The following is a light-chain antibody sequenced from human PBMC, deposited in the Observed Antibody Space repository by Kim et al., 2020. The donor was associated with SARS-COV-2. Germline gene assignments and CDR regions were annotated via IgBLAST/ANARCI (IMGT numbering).Light chain of an antibody. Sequence: EIVLTQSPATLSLSPGERATVSCRASQSVSTSLAWYQQKPGQAPRLLIYDASNRATGIPDRFSGGGSGTDFTLTISSLEPEDFAVYYCQQRSRWPLTFGGGTKVDIK. CDR2: DAS. CDR1: QSVSTS. J-gene: IGKJ4*01. V-gene: IGKV3-11*01. CDR3: QQRSRWPLT.